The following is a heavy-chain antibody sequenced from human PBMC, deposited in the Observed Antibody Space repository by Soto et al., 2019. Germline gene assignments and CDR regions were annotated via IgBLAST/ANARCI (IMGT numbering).Heavy chain of an antibody. J-gene: IGHJ3*02. D-gene: IGHD3-22*01. Sequence: EVQLVESGGGLVKPGGSLRLSCAASGFTFSSYSMNWVRQAPGKGLEWVSSISSSSSYIYYADSVKGRFTISRDNAKNSLYLQMSSLRAEGTAVYYCATQLDYYDSSGYYPDAFDILGQGTMVTVSS. CDR3: ATQLDYYDSSGYYPDAFDI. CDR1: GFTFSSYS. V-gene: IGHV3-21*01. CDR2: ISSSSSYI.